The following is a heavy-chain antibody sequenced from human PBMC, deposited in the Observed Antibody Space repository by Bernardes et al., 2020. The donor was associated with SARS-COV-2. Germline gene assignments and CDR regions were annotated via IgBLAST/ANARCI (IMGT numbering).Heavy chain of an antibody. CDR2: YYYNGNT. CDR3: ASGTDTGAAGPEGWFDP. CDR1: GASLGTVDYY. V-gene: IGHV4-39*01. Sequence: SETLSLTCTVSGASLGTVDYYWGWLLQTPGQGLEWIASYYYNGNTYYNPSLKSRVTISRGPSAIQFSLKMTSVTAADTGIYFCASGTDTGAAGPEGWFDPWGQGTLVTVSS. J-gene: IGHJ5*02. D-gene: IGHD6-13*01.